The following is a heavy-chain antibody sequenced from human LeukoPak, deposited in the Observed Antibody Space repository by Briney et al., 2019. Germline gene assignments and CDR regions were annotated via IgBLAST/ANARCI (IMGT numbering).Heavy chain of an antibody. CDR1: GGTFSSYA. V-gene: IGHV1-69*01. CDR3: ARERPTIAARSSNWFDP. J-gene: IGHJ5*02. CDR2: IIPIFGTA. Sequence: GASVKVSCKASGGTFSSYAISWVRQAPGQGLEWMGGIIPIFGTANYAQKFQGRVTITADESTSTVYMELSSLTSEDTAVYYCARERPTIAARSSNWFDPWGQGTLVTVSS. D-gene: IGHD6-6*01.